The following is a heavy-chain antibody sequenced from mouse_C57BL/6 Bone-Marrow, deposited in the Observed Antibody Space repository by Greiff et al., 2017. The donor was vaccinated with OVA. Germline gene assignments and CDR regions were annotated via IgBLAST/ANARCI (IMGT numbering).Heavy chain of an antibody. Sequence: VQLQQSGPELVRPGVSVKISCKGSGYTFTDYAMHWVKQSHAKSLEWIGVISTYYGDASYNQKFKDKATMTVDKSSSTAYMELARLTSEDSAVYYCARILFVITTVVARYFDVWGTGTTVTVSS. CDR3: ARILFVITTVVARYFDV. D-gene: IGHD1-1*01. CDR2: ISTYYGDA. CDR1: GYTFTDYA. V-gene: IGHV1-67*01. J-gene: IGHJ1*03.